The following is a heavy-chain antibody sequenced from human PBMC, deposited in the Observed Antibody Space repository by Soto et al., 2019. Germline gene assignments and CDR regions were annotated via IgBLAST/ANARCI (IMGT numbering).Heavy chain of an antibody. CDR2: ISAYNGNT. J-gene: IGHJ6*02. CDR1: GYTFTSYG. D-gene: IGHD6-13*01. Sequence: QVQLVQSGAEVKKPGASVKVSCKASGYTFTSYGISWVRQAPGQGLEWMGWISAYNGNTNYAQKLQGRVTMTTDTSPSTAYMELRSLRSDDTAVYYCARAGSSWYVGHYYGMDVWGQGTTVTVSS. V-gene: IGHV1-18*01. CDR3: ARAGSSWYVGHYYGMDV.